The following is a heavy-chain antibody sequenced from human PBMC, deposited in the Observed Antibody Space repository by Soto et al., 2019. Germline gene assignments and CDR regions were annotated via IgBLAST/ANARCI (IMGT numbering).Heavy chain of an antibody. D-gene: IGHD6-13*01. CDR1: GYTLTELS. CDR2: FDPEDGET. V-gene: IGHV1-24*01. J-gene: IGHJ3*02. Sequence: ASVKVSCKVSGYTLTELSMHWVRQAPGKGLEWMGGFDPEDGETIYAQKIQGRVTMTEDTSTDTAYMELSSLSSEDTAVYYCATSSQLSAFDIWGQGTMVTVSS. CDR3: ATSSQLSAFDI.